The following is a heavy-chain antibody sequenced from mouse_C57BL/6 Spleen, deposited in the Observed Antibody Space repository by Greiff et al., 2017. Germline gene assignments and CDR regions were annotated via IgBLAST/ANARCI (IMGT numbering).Heavy chain of an antibody. CDR1: GYAFSSSW. D-gene: IGHD2-3*01. CDR3: ARSDGQAWFAY. CDR2: IYPGDGDT. Sequence: VQLQQSGPELVKPGASVKISCKASGYAFSSSWMNWVKQRPGKGLEWIGRIYPGDGDTNYNGKFKGKATLTADKSSSTAYMQLSGLTSEDSAVYFCARSDGQAWFAYWGQGTLVTVSA. V-gene: IGHV1-82*01. J-gene: IGHJ3*01.